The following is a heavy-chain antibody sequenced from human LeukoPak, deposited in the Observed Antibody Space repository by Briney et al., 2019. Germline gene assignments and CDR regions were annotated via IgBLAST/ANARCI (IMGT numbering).Heavy chain of an antibody. D-gene: IGHD4-17*01. Sequence: GGSLRLSCAASGFTFSDYYMSWIRQAPGKGLEWVSYISSSGSTIYYADSVKGRFTISRDNAKNSLYLQMNSLRAEDTAVYYCAKHRENYGDSCLDDYWGQGTLVTVSS. V-gene: IGHV3-11*01. CDR1: GFTFSDYY. J-gene: IGHJ4*02. CDR2: ISSSGSTI. CDR3: AKHRENYGDSCLDDY.